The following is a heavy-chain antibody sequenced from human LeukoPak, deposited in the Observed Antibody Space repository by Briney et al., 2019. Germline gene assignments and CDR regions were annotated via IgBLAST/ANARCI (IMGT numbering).Heavy chain of an antibody. CDR2: INQSGST. V-gene: IGHV4-34*01. D-gene: IGHD6-19*01. CDR3: ARHGSLAVAGMGGYYFDY. J-gene: IGHJ4*02. CDR1: GGSFSGYY. Sequence: SETLSLTCAVYGGSFSGYYWSWIRQPPGKGLEWIGEINQSGSTNYIPSLKSRVTISVDTSKNQFSLKLSSVTAADTAVYYCARHGSLAVAGMGGYYFDYWGQGTLVTVSS.